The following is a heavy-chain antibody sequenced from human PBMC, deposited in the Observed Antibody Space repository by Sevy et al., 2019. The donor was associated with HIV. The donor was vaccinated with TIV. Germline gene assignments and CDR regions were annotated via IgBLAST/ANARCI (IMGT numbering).Heavy chain of an antibody. CDR2: FDPEDGET. V-gene: IGHV1-24*01. D-gene: IGHD3-22*01. Sequence: ASVKVSCKVSGYTLSQVSMHWVRQVPGKGLEWMGSFDPEDGETMYAQKFQGRLTMTEDTSTDTPYLELSSLKSEDTAVFYCAITKDYYDSSGCPFDYWGQGTLVTVSS. CDR3: AITKDYYDSSGCPFDY. CDR1: GYTLSQVS. J-gene: IGHJ4*02.